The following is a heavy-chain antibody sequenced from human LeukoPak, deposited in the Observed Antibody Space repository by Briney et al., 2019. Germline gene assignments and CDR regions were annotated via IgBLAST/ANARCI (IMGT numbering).Heavy chain of an antibody. CDR2: VYYSGST. V-gene: IGHV4-59*11. Sequence: SETLSLTCTVSGGSIGSHCYNWVRQPPEKGLEWIGCVYYSGSTNYNPSLKSRSVDTSKNQFSLNLNSVTAADTAVYYCAREVRLWSQGTLVTVSS. CDR1: GGSIGSHC. CDR3: AREVRL. J-gene: IGHJ4*02. D-gene: IGHD3-10*01.